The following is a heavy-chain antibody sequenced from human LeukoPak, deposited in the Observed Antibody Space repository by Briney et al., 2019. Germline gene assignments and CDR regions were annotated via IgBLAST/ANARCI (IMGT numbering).Heavy chain of an antibody. CDR3: ARVPRSYYYYYCMDV. V-gene: IGHV4-38-2*02. CDR1: GYSISSGYY. J-gene: IGHJ6*03. CDR2: IYHSGST. Sequence: SETLSLTCTVSGYSISSGYYWGWIRQPPGKGLEWIGSIYHSGSTYYNPSLKSRVTMSADTSKNQFSLKLSSVTAADTAVYYCARVPRSYYYYYCMDVWGKGTTVTVSS.